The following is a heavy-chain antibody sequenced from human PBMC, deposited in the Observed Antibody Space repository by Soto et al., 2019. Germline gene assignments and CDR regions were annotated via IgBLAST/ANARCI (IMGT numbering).Heavy chain of an antibody. J-gene: IGHJ4*02. V-gene: IGHV2-5*01. Sequence: QITLKESGPTLVKPTQTLTLNCAFYGFSLSTRGLGVASICQPPGKALEWLALIYWYDDKRSRQSLKSRLTIPKDTAKNQVVGTMSHIYRLDTATYYYAHCRGLLRREFDYWCQGTLVTVSS. D-gene: IGHD2-8*01. CDR3: AHCRGLLRREFDY. CDR2: IYWYDDK. CDR1: GFSLSTRGLG.